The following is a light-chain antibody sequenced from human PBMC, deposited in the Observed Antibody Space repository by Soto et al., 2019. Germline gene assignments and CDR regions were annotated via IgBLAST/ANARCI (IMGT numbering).Light chain of an antibody. Sequence: PGERATLSCRASQSVSSYLAWYQQKPGQAPRLLIYDTSNRATGIPARFSGSGSGTDFTLTISSLEPEDFAVYYCQQRSNWPPMWTFGQGTKVEIK. J-gene: IGKJ1*01. CDR3: QQRSNWPPMWT. V-gene: IGKV3-11*01. CDR2: DTS. CDR1: QSVSSY.